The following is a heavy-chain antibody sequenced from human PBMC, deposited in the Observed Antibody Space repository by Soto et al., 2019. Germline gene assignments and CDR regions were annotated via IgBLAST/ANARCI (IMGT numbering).Heavy chain of an antibody. CDR1: GGSISSSSYY. CDR3: ASGFYDLGPVDGYGMDV. J-gene: IGHJ6*02. D-gene: IGHD3-3*01. Sequence: QLQLQESGPGLVKPSETLSLTCTVSGGSISSSSYYWGWIRQPPGKGLEWIGSIYYSGSTYYNPSLKSRVTISVDTSKHQFSLKLSSVTAADTAVYYCASGFYDLGPVDGYGMDVWGQGTTVTVSS. V-gene: IGHV4-39*01. CDR2: IYYSGST.